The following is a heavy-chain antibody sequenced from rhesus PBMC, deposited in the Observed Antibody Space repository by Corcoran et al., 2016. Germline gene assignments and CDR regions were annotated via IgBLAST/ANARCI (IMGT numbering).Heavy chain of an antibody. V-gene: IGHV2-174*01. CDR2: IYWDDDK. Sequence: QVTLKESGPALVKPTQTLTLTCTFSGFSLTPSGMGVGWVRQPHGKALDWLAFIYWDDDKRYSTSLKTRVTISKDTSKNQVVLTMTNMDPVDTATYYCTRRPTWGFEFDFWGQGVLVTVSS. CDR1: GFSLTPSGMG. D-gene: IGHD7-45*01. CDR3: TRRPTWGFEFDF. J-gene: IGHJ4*01.